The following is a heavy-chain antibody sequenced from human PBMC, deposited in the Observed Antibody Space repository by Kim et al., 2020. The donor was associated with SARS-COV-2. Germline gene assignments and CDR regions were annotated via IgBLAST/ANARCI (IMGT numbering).Heavy chain of an antibody. J-gene: IGHJ3*02. CDR1: GYTFTGYY. D-gene: IGHD5-18*01. Sequence: ASVKVSCKASGYTFTGYYMHWVRQAPGQGREWMGRINPNSGGTNYAQKLQGRVTMTRDTSISTAYMDLSRLRSDHTVVYYFSRQKYSSWAFDIWGQGTMV. CDR3: SRQKYSSWAFDI. CDR2: INPNSGGT. V-gene: IGHV1-2*05.